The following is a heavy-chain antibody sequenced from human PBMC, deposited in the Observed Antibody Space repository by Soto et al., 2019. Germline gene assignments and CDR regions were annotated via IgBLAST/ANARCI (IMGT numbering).Heavy chain of an antibody. J-gene: IGHJ4*02. CDR2: ISSSGSTI. V-gene: IGHV3-11*01. Sequence: RRLSCAASGFTFSDYYMSWIRQAPGKGLEWVSYISSSGSTIYYADSVKGRFTISRDNAKNSLYLQMNSLRAEDTAVYYCATEPNYYDSRPSGWGQGTLVTVSS. CDR3: ATEPNYYDSRPSG. D-gene: IGHD3-22*01. CDR1: GFTFSDYY.